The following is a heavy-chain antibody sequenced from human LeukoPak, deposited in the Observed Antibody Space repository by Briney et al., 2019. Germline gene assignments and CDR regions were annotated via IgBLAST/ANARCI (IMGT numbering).Heavy chain of an antibody. CDR1: GGTFSSYA. CDR2: IIPILGIA. V-gene: IGHV1-69*04. D-gene: IGHD5-18*01. J-gene: IGHJ6*02. Sequence: SVKVSCTASGGTFSSYAISWVRQAPGQGLEWMGRIIPILGIANYAQKFQGRVTITADKSTSTAYMELSSLRSEDTAVYYCARARYSYGRFGYYGMDVWGQGTTVTVS. CDR3: ARARYSYGRFGYYGMDV.